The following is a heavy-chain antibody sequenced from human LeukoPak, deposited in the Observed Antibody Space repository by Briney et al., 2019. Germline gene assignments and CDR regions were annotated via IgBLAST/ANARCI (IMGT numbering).Heavy chain of an antibody. V-gene: IGHV3-74*01. CDR2: VNSEGTGR. J-gene: IGHJ3*02. D-gene: IGHD1/OR15-1a*01. CDR3: ARGGPNNAFDI. CDR1: GYSFSSFW. Sequence: GGSLRLSCAASGYSFSSFWIYWVRQVPGKGLVYVSRVNSEGTGRTYADSVKGRFTISRDNAKNTVYLQMNSLRDEDTAVYYCARGGPNNAFDIWGQGTMVTVSA.